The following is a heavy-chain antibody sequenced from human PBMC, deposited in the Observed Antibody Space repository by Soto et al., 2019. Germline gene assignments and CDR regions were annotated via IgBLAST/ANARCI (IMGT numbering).Heavy chain of an antibody. CDR3: ATMGTPATGLYYFDY. Sequence: PSETLSLTCTVSGGSISSSSYYWGWIRQPSGKGLEWIGSIYYSGSTYYNPSLKSRVTISVDTSKNQFSLNLSFVTAADTAVYYCATMGTPATGLYYFDYWGQGTLVTVSS. V-gene: IGHV4-39*01. D-gene: IGHD2-15*01. CDR2: IYYSGST. J-gene: IGHJ4*02. CDR1: GGSISSSSYY.